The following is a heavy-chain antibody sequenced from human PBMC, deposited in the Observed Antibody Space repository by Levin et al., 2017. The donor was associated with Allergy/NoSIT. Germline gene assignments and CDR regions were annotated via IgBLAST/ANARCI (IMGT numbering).Heavy chain of an antibody. D-gene: IGHD5-12*01. Sequence: PGESLKISCKASGYTFTSYYMHWVRQAPGQGLEWMGIINPSGGSTSYAQKFQGRVTMTRDTSTSTVYMELSSLRSEDTAVYYCARDRYNIVALEFGTYFDYWGQGTLVTVSS. V-gene: IGHV1-46*01. J-gene: IGHJ4*02. CDR2: INPSGGST. CDR3: ARDRYNIVALEFGTYFDY. CDR1: GYTFTSYY.